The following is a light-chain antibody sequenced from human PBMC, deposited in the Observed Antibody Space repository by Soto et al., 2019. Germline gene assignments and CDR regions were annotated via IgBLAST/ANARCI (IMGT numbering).Light chain of an antibody. CDR3: QQYYSYPPWT. CDR2: AAS. V-gene: IGKV1-8*01. CDR1: QGISSY. Sequence: AIRMTQSPSSLSASTGDRVTITCRATQGISSYLAWYQQKPGKAPKLLIYAASTLQSGVPSRFSGSGSGTDFTLTISCLQSEDVSTYFCQQYYSYPPWTFSQGTKVEIK. J-gene: IGKJ1*01.